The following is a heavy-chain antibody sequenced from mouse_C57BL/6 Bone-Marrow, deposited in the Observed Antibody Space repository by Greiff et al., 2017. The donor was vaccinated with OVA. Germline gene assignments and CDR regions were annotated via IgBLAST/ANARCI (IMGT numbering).Heavy chain of an antibody. Sequence: QVQVKQSGAELVRPGTSVKMSCKASGYTFTNYWIGWVKQRPGHGLEWIGDIYPGGGYTNYNEKFKGKATLTADKSSSTAYMQFSSLTSEDSAIYCCARGGTNWYVDFWGTGTTVTVSS. CDR2: IYPGGGYT. J-gene: IGHJ1*03. CDR3: ARGGTNWYVDF. CDR1: GYTFTNYW. D-gene: IGHD3-1*01. V-gene: IGHV1-63*01.